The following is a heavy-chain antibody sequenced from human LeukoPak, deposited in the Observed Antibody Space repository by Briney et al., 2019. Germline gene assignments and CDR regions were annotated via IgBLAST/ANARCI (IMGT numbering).Heavy chain of an antibody. CDR1: GVSISSYY. CDR3: ASHMRGSGYNAAFDY. D-gene: IGHD3-22*01. J-gene: IGHJ4*02. CDR2: IYTSGST. Sequence: SETLSITCTVPGVSISSYYWSLIRQPAGKGLEWIGRIYTSGSTNYNPSLKSRVTMSVDTSKNQFSLKLSSVTAADTAVYYCASHMRGSGYNAAFDYWGQGTLVTVSS. V-gene: IGHV4-4*07.